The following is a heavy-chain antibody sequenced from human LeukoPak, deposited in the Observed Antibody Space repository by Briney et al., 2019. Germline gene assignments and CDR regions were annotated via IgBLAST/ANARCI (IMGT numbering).Heavy chain of an antibody. CDR2: ISGSGGST. Sequence: GGSLRLSCAASGFTFSSYAMSWVRQAPGKGLEWVSAISGSGGSTYYADSVKGRFTISRDNSKNTLYLQMNSLRAEDTAVYYCAKEADFWSGYYEGGAFDIWGQGTMVTVSS. V-gene: IGHV3-23*01. CDR1: GFTFSSYA. D-gene: IGHD3-3*01. J-gene: IGHJ3*02. CDR3: AKEADFWSGYYEGGAFDI.